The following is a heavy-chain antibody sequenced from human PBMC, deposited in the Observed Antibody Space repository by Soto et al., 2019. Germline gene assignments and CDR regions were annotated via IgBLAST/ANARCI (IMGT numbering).Heavy chain of an antibody. CDR3: SDTGAP. V-gene: IGHV1-8*01. J-gene: IGHJ1*01. CDR2: VNPNSGET. CDR1: GHSLNKYD. D-gene: IGHD3-22*01. Sequence: QVQLVQSGAEVREPGASVKVSCKASGHSLNKYDINWVRQAPGQGLEWMGWVNPNSGETGFAQKFQGRITMTRNTSKNTVYRNWRARSSDATAVYFCSDTGAPGGKATLAPVPS.